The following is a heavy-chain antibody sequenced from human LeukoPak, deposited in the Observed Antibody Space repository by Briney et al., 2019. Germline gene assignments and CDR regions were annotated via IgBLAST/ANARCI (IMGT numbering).Heavy chain of an antibody. Sequence: QSGGSLRLSCATSGFTFSSYGMHWVRQAPGKGLEWVAFIRYDGSNKYYADSVKGRFTISRDNSKNTLYLQMNSLRAEDTAVYYCAKDASSGYWSYFDYWGQGTLVTVSS. D-gene: IGHD3-22*01. V-gene: IGHV3-30*02. CDR3: AKDASSGYWSYFDY. J-gene: IGHJ4*02. CDR2: IRYDGSNK. CDR1: GFTFSSYG.